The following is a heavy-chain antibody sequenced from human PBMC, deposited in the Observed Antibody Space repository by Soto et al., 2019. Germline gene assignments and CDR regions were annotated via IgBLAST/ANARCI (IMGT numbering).Heavy chain of an antibody. CDR3: ARVGPPSPSVIWFFDL. D-gene: IGHD2-21*01. J-gene: IGHJ2*01. CDR2: IIPMLAAP. CDR1: GGSFRTYA. Sequence: QGQLVQSGAEVKKPGSSVKVSCKASGGSFRTYAINWVRQAPGQGLEWMGGIIPMLAAPIYAQKFQGRLTSTADESTTTVYMELSSLTSEDTAVYYCARVGPPSPSVIWFFDLWGRGTLVTVSS. V-gene: IGHV1-69*01.